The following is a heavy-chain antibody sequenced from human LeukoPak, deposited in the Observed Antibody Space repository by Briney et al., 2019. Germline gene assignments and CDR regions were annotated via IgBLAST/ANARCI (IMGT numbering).Heavy chain of an antibody. Sequence: GGSLRLSCAASGFTFSSYSMNWVRQAPGKGLEWVSYISSSSSTIYYADSVKGRFTISRDNAKNSLYLQMNSLRAEDTAVYYCATSAGSYYQRWGQGTLVTVSS. CDR2: ISSSSSTI. V-gene: IGHV3-48*04. CDR1: GFTFSSYS. D-gene: IGHD1-26*01. CDR3: ATSAGSYYQR. J-gene: IGHJ4*02.